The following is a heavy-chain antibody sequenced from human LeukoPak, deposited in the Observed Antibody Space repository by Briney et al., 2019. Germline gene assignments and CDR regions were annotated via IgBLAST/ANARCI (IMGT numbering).Heavy chain of an antibody. CDR2: ISGSGGSA. V-gene: IGHV3-23*01. J-gene: IGHJ6*03. CDR1: GFTFSSYG. D-gene: IGHD5-12*01. Sequence: GGSLRLSCAASGFTFSSYGMSWGRHAPGKGLEWVSAISGSGGSAYYADSVKGRFTISRDNSKNTLYLQMNSLRAEDTAVYYCAKGGYPAEQPPTGYMDVWGKGTTVTISS. CDR3: AKGGYPAEQPPTGYMDV.